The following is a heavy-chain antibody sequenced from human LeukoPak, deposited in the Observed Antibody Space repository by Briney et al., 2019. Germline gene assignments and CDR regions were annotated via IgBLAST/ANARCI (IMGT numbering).Heavy chain of an antibody. J-gene: IGHJ4*02. CDR2: IHNSGTT. CDR1: GGPFSGYF. D-gene: IGHD3-10*01. CDR3: ARRYYYNLGSFPFDF. V-gene: IGHV4-34*01. Sequence: SETLSLTCAVSGGPFSGYFWSWIRQSSGKGLEWIGEIHNSGTTNYNPSLNSRVTISEDTSKNQFYLNLSSVTAADTAAYYCARRYYYNLGSFPFDFWGRGTLVTVSS.